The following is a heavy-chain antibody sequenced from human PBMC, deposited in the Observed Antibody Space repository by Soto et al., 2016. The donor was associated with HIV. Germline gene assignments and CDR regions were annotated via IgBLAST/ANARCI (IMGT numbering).Heavy chain of an antibody. D-gene: IGHD6-13*01. V-gene: IGHV1-8*01. CDR1: GYTFPSYD. J-gene: IGHJ6*03. CDR3: ARVQGYSSSWSLYYYYYMDV. Sequence: QVQLVQSGAEVKKPGASVKVSCKASGYTFPSYDINWVRQATGQGLEWMGWMNPNSGNTGYAQKFQGRVTITRNTSISTAYMELSSLRSEDTAVYYCARVQGYSSSWSLYYYYYMDVWGKGTTVTVSS. CDR2: MNPNSGNT.